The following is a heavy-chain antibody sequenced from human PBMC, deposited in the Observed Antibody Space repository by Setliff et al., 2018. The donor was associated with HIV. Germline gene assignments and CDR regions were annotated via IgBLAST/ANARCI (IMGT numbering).Heavy chain of an antibody. CDR3: ARDGITMTVVDDDTFDI. J-gene: IGHJ3*02. V-gene: IGHV3-30*04. Sequence: PGGSLRLSCAASGFIFSSHPMHWVRQAPGKGLEWVAVISSDGTNKYYAGSVEGRFTISRDNSRNTLYLQMNSLTTEDTALYYCARDGITMTVVDDDTFDIWGHGTMVTVSS. CDR2: ISSDGTNK. D-gene: IGHD3-22*01. CDR1: GFIFSSHP.